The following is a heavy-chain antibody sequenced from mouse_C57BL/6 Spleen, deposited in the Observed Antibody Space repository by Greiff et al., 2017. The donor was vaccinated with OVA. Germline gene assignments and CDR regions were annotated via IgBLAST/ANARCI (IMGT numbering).Heavy chain of an antibody. D-gene: IGHD2-4*01. CDR2: ISYDGSN. Sequence: EVQLQQSGPGLVKPSQSLSLTCSVTGYSITSGYYWNWIRQFPGNKLEWMGYISYDGSNNYNPSLKNRISITRDTSKNQFFLKLNSVTTEDTATYYCAREGTMITNYFDYWGQGTTLTVSS. J-gene: IGHJ2*01. CDR3: AREGTMITNYFDY. CDR1: GYSITSGYY. V-gene: IGHV3-6*01.